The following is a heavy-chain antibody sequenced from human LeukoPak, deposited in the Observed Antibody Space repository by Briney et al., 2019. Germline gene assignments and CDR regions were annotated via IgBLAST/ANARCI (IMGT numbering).Heavy chain of an antibody. D-gene: IGHD3-22*01. Sequence: ASVKVSCKASGYTFTSYYMHWVRQAPGQGLEWVGIINPSGDPTTYAQKFQGRVTMTSDMSTSTVYMEQSSLRSEDTAVYYCARSSGYYSSLFYMHVWGKGTTVTVSS. CDR2: INPSGDPT. CDR1: GYTFTSYY. V-gene: IGHV1-46*01. CDR3: ARSSGYYSSLFYMHV. J-gene: IGHJ6*03.